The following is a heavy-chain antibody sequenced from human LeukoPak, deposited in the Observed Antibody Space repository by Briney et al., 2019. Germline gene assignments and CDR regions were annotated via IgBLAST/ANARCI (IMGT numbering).Heavy chain of an antibody. D-gene: IGHD1-1*01. Sequence: SGGSLRLSCAASGFTSSNYDIHWVRQATGKGLEWVTGIGTAGAPYYPGSVKGRFTISRENAKNSLYLQMNSLRAGDTAVYYCARGTGTTSGGLDYFDYWGQGTLVTVSS. J-gene: IGHJ4*02. CDR3: ARGTGTTSGGLDYFDY. V-gene: IGHV3-13*05. CDR1: GFTSSNYD. CDR2: IGTAGAP.